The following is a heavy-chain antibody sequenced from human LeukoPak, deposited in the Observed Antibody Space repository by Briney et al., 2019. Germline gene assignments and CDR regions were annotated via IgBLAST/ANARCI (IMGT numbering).Heavy chain of an antibody. V-gene: IGHV1-46*01. D-gene: IGHD4-17*01. J-gene: IGHJ4*02. Sequence: ASVKVSCKASEYTFTSYYMHWVRQAPGQGLEWMGIINPSGGSTSYAQKFQGRVTMTRDTSTSTVYMELSSLRSEDTAVYYCARATPHYGDYEGYYFDYWGQGTLVTVSS. CDR3: ARATPHYGDYEGYYFDY. CDR2: INPSGGST. CDR1: EYTFTSYY.